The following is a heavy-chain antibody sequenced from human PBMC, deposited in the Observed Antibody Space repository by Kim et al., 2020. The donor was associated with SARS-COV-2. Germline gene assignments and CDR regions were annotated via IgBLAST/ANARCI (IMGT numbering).Heavy chain of an antibody. V-gene: IGHV3-53*01. Sequence: GGSLRLSCAASGFTVSSNYMSWVRQAPGKGLEWVSVIYSGGSTYYADSVKGRFTISRDNSKNTLYLQMNSLRAEDTAVYYCARDLIGSIAAAEHADWYFDLWGRGTLVTVSS. D-gene: IGHD6-13*01. CDR1: GFTVSSNY. CDR3: ARDLIGSIAAAEHADWYFDL. CDR2: IYSGGST. J-gene: IGHJ2*01.